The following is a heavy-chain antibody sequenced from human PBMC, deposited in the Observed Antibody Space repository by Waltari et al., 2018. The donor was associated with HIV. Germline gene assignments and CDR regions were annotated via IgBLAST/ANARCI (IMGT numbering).Heavy chain of an antibody. V-gene: IGHV1-8*01. J-gene: IGHJ2*01. CDR3: ARGQNWGASYWYFDL. D-gene: IGHD7-27*01. Sequence: QVQLVQSGAEVKKPGASVKVSCKASGYTFTSFDISWVRQATGHGLEWKGWGSPNSGNTGYAQKFQGRITMTRDTPTGTAYMELSSLRSEDTAVYYCARGQNWGASYWYFDLWGRGTLVTVSS. CDR1: GYTFTSFD. CDR2: GSPNSGNT.